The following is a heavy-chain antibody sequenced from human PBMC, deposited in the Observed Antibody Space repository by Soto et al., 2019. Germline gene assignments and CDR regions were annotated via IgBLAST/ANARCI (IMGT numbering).Heavy chain of an antibody. D-gene: IGHD2-2*01. CDR2: ISAYNGNT. J-gene: IGHJ6*02. V-gene: IGHV1-18*01. Sequence: ASVKVSCKASGYTFTSYGISWVRQAPGQGLEWMGWISAYNGNTNYAQKLQGRVTMTTDTSTSTAYMELRSLRSDDTAVYYCARGYCSRTSCPENYYYGMDVWGQGTTVTVSS. CDR3: ARGYCSRTSCPENYYYGMDV. CDR1: GYTFTSYG.